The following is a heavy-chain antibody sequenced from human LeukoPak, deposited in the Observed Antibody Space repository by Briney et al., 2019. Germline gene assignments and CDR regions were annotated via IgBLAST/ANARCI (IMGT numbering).Heavy chain of an antibody. CDR2: IYYSGST. CDR3: ARGDFCSKSNCYLRPMDV. V-gene: IGHV4-59*01. Sequence: SETLCLTCTASGCSISDYYWNWIRQPPGKGLEWIGYIYYSGSTTYNPSLKSRVTMSVDTAKNQFSLKLRSVTAADTAVYYCARGDFCSKSNCYLRPMDVWGKGTTVTVSS. D-gene: IGHD3-3*01. CDR1: GCSISDYY. J-gene: IGHJ6*03.